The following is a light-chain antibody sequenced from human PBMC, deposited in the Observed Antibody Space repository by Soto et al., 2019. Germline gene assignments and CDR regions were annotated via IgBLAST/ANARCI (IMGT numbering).Light chain of an antibody. J-gene: IGKJ5*01. V-gene: IGKV3-11*01. CDR3: QQRSKLPRT. CDR2: GAS. Sequence: DIFLTQSPATLALSPGERATLPYKASQSVGDYLAWYQQRPGRAPRLLIYGASNRATGIPARFSASGSETAFTLTISSLEPDEVAADFGQQRSKLPRTFGGGTRLEIK. CDR1: QSVGDY.